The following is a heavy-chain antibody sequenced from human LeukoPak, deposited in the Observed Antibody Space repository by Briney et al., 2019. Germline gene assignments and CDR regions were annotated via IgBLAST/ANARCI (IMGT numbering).Heavy chain of an antibody. Sequence: GGSLRLSCAASGFTFSNYNMNWVRRAPGKGLEWVSSISTSSSYIYYADSVRGRFTISRDNAKNSLYLQMNSLRAEDTAVYYCARDRVSSGWDHDYWGQGTLVTVSS. CDR1: GFTFSNYN. CDR2: ISTSSSYI. V-gene: IGHV3-21*01. CDR3: ARDRVSSGWDHDY. D-gene: IGHD6-19*01. J-gene: IGHJ4*02.